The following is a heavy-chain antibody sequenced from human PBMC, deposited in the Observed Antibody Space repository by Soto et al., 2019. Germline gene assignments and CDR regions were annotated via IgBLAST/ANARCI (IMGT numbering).Heavy chain of an antibody. CDR1: GGTFSSYA. V-gene: IGHV1-69*13. CDR3: ARDHYYDSSGYNAAYYYYGMDV. Sequence: SVKVSCKASGGTFSSYAISWVRQAPGQGLEWMGGIIPIFGTANYAQKFQGRVTITADESTSTAYMELSSLRSEDTAVYYCARDHYYDSSGYNAAYYYYGMDVWGQGTTVTVSS. CDR2: IIPIFGTA. D-gene: IGHD3-22*01. J-gene: IGHJ6*02.